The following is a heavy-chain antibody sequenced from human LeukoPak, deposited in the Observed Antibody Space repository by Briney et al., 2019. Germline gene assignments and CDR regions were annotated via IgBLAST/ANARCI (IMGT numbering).Heavy chain of an antibody. Sequence: GGSLRLSCAASGFTFSSYWMHWVRQAPGKGLVWVSRLNSDGSSTSYADSVKGRFTISRDNAKNTLYLQMNSLRAEDTAVYYCARGTTVVTPGSWFDPWGQGTLVTVSS. D-gene: IGHD4-23*01. CDR3: ARGTTVVTPGSWFDP. J-gene: IGHJ5*02. V-gene: IGHV3-74*01. CDR2: LNSDGSST. CDR1: GFTFSSYW.